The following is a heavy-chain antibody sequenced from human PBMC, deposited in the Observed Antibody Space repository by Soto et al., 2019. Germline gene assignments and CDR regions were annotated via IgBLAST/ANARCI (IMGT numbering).Heavy chain of an antibody. D-gene: IGHD6-13*01. CDR2: IIPLFGRT. V-gene: IGHV1-69*12. CDR1: GGPFSSYT. CDR3: VRDSIAAAGFAS. J-gene: IGHJ4*02. Sequence: QVHLVQSGAEVKMPGSSVKVSCKVSGGPFSSYTISWVRQVPGQGLEWMGEIIPLFGRTNYVQGFQGRVTISAEESTNTAYMLLSSLGSEATAVYYCVRDSIAAAGFASWGQGTLVTVS.